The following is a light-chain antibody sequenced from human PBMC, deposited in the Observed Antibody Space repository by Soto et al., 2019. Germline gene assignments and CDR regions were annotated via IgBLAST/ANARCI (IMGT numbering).Light chain of an antibody. CDR3: QQSNSLPYT. Sequence: ENVLTQSPGTLSLSPGERATLSCRASQSVRTNDLAWYQQKPGQAPRLLVYGASNRVPGIPDRFSGSGSGTDFTLTISRLEPEDFATYYCQQSNSLPYTFGQGTKLEIK. CDR1: QSVRTND. V-gene: IGKV3-20*01. J-gene: IGKJ2*01. CDR2: GAS.